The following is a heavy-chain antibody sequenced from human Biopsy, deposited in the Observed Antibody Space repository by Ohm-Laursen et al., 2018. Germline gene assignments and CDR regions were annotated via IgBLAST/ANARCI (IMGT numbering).Heavy chain of an antibody. CDR1: GYFFSSYG. J-gene: IGHJ4*02. Sequence: SVKVSCKAFGYFFSSYGLNWVRQAPGQGLEWMGRISGYNGNTNYAQKFQGRVTMTIDSSASTAYLELRSLRSDDTAFYYCVRGTGSQYFDYWGQGTLVTVSS. V-gene: IGHV1-18*01. CDR2: ISGYNGNT. CDR3: VRGTGSQYFDY. D-gene: IGHD1-26*01.